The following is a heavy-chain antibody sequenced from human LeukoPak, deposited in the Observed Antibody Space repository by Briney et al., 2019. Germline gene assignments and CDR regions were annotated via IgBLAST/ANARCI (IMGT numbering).Heavy chain of an antibody. J-gene: IGHJ4*02. Sequence: ASVKVSCKTSGYTFTSYYMHWLRQAPGQGRDWMGIINHNRCSTKYAQKFQGRVTMTRDPSTSTVYIELSSLRSEDTAVYYCTRVYCSSSSCYTADYWGQGTLVTVSS. CDR3: TRVYCSSSSCYTADY. V-gene: IGHV1-46*03. CDR2: INHNRCST. CDR1: GYTFTSYY. D-gene: IGHD2-2*02.